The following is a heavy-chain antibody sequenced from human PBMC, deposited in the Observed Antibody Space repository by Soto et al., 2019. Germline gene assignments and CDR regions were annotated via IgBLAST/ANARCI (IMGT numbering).Heavy chain of an antibody. D-gene: IGHD3-10*01. CDR3: ARGYGRNLDY. J-gene: IGHJ4*02. CDR2: INHSGST. Sequence: SETLSLTCAVYGGSFSGYYWSWIRQPPGKGLEWIGEINHSGSTNYNPSLKSRVTISVDTSKNQFSLKLSSVTAADTAVYYCARGYGRNLDYWGQGTLVTVSS. CDR1: GGSFSGYY. V-gene: IGHV4-34*01.